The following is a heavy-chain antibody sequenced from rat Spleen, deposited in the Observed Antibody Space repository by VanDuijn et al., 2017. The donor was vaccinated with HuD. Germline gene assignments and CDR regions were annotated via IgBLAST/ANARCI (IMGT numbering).Heavy chain of an antibody. J-gene: IGHJ2*01. Sequence: EVQLVETGGGLVQPGRSLKLSCVASGFTFSKYWMYWVRRAPGKALEWVASISPSGGSTHYRDSAKGRFTISRDSAKSTLYLQMDSLRSEDTATYYCATDLGYWGQGVMVTVSS. CDR3: ATDLGY. V-gene: IGHV5-19*01. CDR2: ISPSGGST. CDR1: GFTFSKYW.